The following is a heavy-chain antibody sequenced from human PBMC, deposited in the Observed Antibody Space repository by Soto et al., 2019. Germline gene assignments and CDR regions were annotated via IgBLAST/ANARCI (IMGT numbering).Heavy chain of an antibody. CDR1: GFTFSNYA. D-gene: IGHD5-18*01. CDR2: IWHDGSNK. V-gene: IGHV3-30*04. CDR3: ARGGRWIQGNDY. J-gene: IGHJ4*02. Sequence: QVQLVESGGGVVQPGRSLRLSCAASGFTFSNYALHWVRQAPGQGLEWVAVIWHDGSNKYYADSVKGRFTISRDNSKNTMYLQMNSLRPDDTAVYYCARGGRWIQGNDYWGQGSLVTVSS.